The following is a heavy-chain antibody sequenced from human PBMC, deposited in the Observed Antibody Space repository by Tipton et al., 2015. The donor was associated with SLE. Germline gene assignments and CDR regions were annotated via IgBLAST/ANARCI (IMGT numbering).Heavy chain of an antibody. CDR2: IKQDGSEK. J-gene: IGHJ4*02. Sequence: GSLRLSCGASGFTFSSYWMHWVRQAPGKGLEWVANIKQDGSEKYYVDSVKGRFTISRDNAKNSLYLQMNSLRAEDTAVYYCARLLGRGYFDYWGQGTLVTVSS. CDR1: GFTFSSYW. V-gene: IGHV3-7*01. D-gene: IGHD5-24*01. CDR3: ARLLGRGYFDY.